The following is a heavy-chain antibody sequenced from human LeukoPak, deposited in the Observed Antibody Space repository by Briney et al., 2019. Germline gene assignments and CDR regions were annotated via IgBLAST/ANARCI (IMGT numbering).Heavy chain of an antibody. J-gene: IGHJ4*02. CDR2: IYYTGNT. CDR3: ARGGTLFTYFDS. CDR1: GGSTSDYY. Sequence: SETLSLTCSVSGGSTSDYYWNWVRQPAGQGLEWLGRIYYTGNTAYNPSLESRLTMSLDTAKNQFSLKVTSVTAADTAVYYCARGGTLFTYFDSWGQGTLVTVSS. D-gene: IGHD3-10*02. V-gene: IGHV4-4*07.